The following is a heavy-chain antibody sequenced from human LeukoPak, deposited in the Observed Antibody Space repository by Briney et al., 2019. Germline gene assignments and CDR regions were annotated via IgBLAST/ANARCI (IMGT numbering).Heavy chain of an antibody. CDR2: INHSGST. V-gene: IGHV4-34*01. D-gene: IGHD1-26*01. CDR1: GGSFSGYY. Sequence: SETLSLTCAVYGGSFSGYYCSWIRQPPGKGLEWIGEINHSGSTNYNPSLKSRITISVDTSKNQFSLKLSSVTAAETDVYYCARDLGSGGYYFDYWGQGTLVTVSS. CDR3: ARDLGSGGYYFDY. J-gene: IGHJ4*02.